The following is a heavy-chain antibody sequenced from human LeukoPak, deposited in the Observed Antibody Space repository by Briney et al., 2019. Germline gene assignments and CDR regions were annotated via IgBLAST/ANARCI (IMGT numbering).Heavy chain of an antibody. CDR2: IAFDGSNA. J-gene: IGHJ6*02. CDR1: GFTFSSYA. CDR3: SRGRYGDYSQSGYYYGMDV. Sequence: GGSLRLSCAASGFTFSSYAMHWVRQASGKGLEWVAVIAFDGSNALYADSVKGRFTISRDISKSTLYLEMNSLKAEDSAIYYCSRGRYGDYSQSGYYYGMDVWGQGTTVTVSS. D-gene: IGHD4-17*01. V-gene: IGHV3-30-3*01.